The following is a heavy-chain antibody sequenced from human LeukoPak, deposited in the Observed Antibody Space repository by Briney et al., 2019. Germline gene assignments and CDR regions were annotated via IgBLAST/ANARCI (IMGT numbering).Heavy chain of an antibody. CDR1: GFTVSSDF. Sequence: GGSLRLSCAASGFTVSSDFMIWVRQAPGRGLEWVSLLYSGGNTYYAGSVKGRFTISRDNSKNTLFLQMNSLRAEDTAVYYCARQRGATVTTYQVYWGQGTLVTVSS. J-gene: IGHJ4*02. D-gene: IGHD4-17*01. V-gene: IGHV3-66*04. CDR3: ARQRGATVTTYQVY. CDR2: LYSGGNT.